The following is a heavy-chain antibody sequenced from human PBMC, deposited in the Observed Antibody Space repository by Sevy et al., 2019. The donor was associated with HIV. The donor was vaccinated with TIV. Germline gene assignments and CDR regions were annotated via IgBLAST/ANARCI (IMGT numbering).Heavy chain of an antibody. V-gene: IGHV3-73*01. CDR1: GFTFSGSA. J-gene: IGHJ6*02. CDR3: TRPNYYGSGSYSNPRTNYYGMDV. D-gene: IGHD3-10*01. Sequence: GGSLRLSCAASGFTFSGSAMYWVRQASGKGLEWVGRIRSKANSYATAYAASVKGRFTNSRDDSKNTAYLQMNSLKTEDTAVYYCTRPNYYGSGSYSNPRTNYYGMDVWGQGTTVTVSS. CDR2: IRSKANSYAT.